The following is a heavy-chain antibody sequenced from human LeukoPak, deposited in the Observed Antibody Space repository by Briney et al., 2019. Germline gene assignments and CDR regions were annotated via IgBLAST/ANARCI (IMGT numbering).Heavy chain of an antibody. D-gene: IGHD3-22*01. CDR2: IYYSGAT. J-gene: IGHJ5*02. CDR1: GGSISSYY. Sequence: SETLSLTCTVSGGSISSYYWSWIRQPPGKGLEWIGYIYYSGATNYNPSLKSRVTISVDTSKNQFSLKLSSVSAADTAVYYCARSSGYLFDPWGQGILVTVSS. V-gene: IGHV4-59*08. CDR3: ARSSGYLFDP.